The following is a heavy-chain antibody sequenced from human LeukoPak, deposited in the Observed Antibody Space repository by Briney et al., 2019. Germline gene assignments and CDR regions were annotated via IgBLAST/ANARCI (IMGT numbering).Heavy chain of an antibody. CDR2: ISGSAYST. J-gene: IGHJ3*02. CDR3: VQEGPRGLAFDI. Sequence: GGSLRLSCAASGFTFNTYAMSWVRQAPGKGLEWVSAISGSAYSTYYADSVKGRFAISRDNSKNTLYLQMNSLRAEDTAVYYCVQEGPRGLAFDIWGQGTKVTVSS. V-gene: IGHV3-23*01. CDR1: GFTFNTYA.